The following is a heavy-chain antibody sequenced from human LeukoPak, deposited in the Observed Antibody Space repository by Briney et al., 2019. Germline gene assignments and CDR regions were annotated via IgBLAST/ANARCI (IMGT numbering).Heavy chain of an antibody. CDR2: IKQDGSEK. J-gene: IGHJ4*02. D-gene: IGHD3-3*01. Sequence: GGSLRLSCAASGFTFWNYWMSWVRQAPGKGLEWVANIKQDGSEKYYAASVTGRFTISRDNAKTSLYLQMNSLRAQDTAIYYCARDREVSDFWSGYAGWGQGTLVTVSP. CDR3: ARDREVSDFWSGYAG. V-gene: IGHV3-7*03. CDR1: GFTFWNYW.